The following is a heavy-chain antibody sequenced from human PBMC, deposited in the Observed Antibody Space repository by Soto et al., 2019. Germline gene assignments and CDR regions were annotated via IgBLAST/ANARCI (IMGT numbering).Heavy chain of an antibody. D-gene: IGHD4-4*01. V-gene: IGHV3-30*18. CDR1: GFTFSSFG. J-gene: IGHJ5*01. Sequence: QEQLVESGGGVVQPGRSLRLSCAASGFTFSSFGMHWVRQAPGKGLEWVAVISYNGRNKFYADSVTGRFTISRDNSNNMLHLQMNSLRSEDTAVYYWAKETQSVRWFGYWGQGSLVTVSS. CDR2: ISYNGRNK. CDR3: AKETQSVRWFGY.